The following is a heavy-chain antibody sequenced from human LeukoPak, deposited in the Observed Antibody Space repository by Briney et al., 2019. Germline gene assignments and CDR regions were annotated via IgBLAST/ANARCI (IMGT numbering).Heavy chain of an antibody. D-gene: IGHD2-15*01. CDR2: INHSGST. CDR1: GESFNDYY. Sequence: NPSETLSLTCAVYGESFNDYYWTWVRQSPGKGLEWIGEINHSGSTNYNPSLKSRVTISVDTSKNQFSLNLRSVTAADTAVYYCARLLAGCPGGRCRAHFDYWGQGTLVTVSS. V-gene: IGHV4-34*01. J-gene: IGHJ4*02. CDR3: ARLLAGCPGGRCRAHFDY.